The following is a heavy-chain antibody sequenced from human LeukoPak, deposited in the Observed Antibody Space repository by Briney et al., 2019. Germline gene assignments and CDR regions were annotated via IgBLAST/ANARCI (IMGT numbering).Heavy chain of an antibody. D-gene: IGHD1-1*01. CDR3: ARKPRTTGTTTHSYYYYYYMDV. V-gene: IGHV4-34*01. CDR2: INHSGST. Sequence: PSETLSLTCAVYGGSFSGYYWSWIRQPPGKGLEWIGEINHSGSTNYNPSLKSRVTISVDTSKNQFSLKLSSVTAADTAVYYCARKPRTTGTTTHSYYYYYYMDVWDKGTTVTVSS. CDR1: GGSFSGYY. J-gene: IGHJ6*03.